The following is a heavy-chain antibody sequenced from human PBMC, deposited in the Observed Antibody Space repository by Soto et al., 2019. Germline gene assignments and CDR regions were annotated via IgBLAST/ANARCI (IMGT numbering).Heavy chain of an antibody. J-gene: IGHJ6*02. CDR3: ARGMGIVVVIMDV. Sequence: GGSLRLSCAASGFTFSSYGMHWVRQAPGKGLEWVAVIWYDGSNKYYADSVKGRFTISRDNSKNTLYLQMNSLRAEDTAVYYCARGMGIVVVIMDVWGQGTTVTVSS. D-gene: IGHD3-22*01. V-gene: IGHV3-33*01. CDR2: IWYDGSNK. CDR1: GFTFSSYG.